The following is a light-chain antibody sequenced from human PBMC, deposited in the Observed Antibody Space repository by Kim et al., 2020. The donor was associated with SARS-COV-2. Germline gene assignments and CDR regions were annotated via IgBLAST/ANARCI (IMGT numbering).Light chain of an antibody. J-gene: IGKJ5*01. V-gene: IGKV1-39*01. CDR2: AAS. CDR1: QSIGDY. CDR3: QQSYSTPHIT. Sequence: SVGDRVTITCRASQSIGDYLNWYQHRPGKAPKLLIHAASSLQSDVPSRFSGSGSGTDFTLTISGLQPEDFTTYFCQQSYSTPHITFGPGTLLEIK.